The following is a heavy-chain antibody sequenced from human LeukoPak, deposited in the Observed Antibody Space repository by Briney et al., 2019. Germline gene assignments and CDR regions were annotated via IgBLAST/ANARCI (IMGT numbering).Heavy chain of an antibody. V-gene: IGHV1-18*04. CDR3: ARGSGYGSGSYNDY. J-gene: IGHJ4*02. CDR1: GYAFTSYY. Sequence: ASVKVSCKASGYAFTSYYMHWVRQAPGQGLEWMGWISAYNGNTNYAQKLQGRVTMTTDTSTSTAYMELRSLRSDDAAVYYCARGSGYGSGSYNDYWGQGTLVTVSS. D-gene: IGHD3-10*01. CDR2: ISAYNGNT.